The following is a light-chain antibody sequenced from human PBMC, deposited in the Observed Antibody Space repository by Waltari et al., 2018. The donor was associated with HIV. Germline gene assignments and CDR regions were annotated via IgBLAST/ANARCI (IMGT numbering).Light chain of an antibody. V-gene: IGLV2-8*01. Sequence: QSALTQPPSASGSPGPPVTISCTGTSSDVGGYNYVSWYQHHPGKAPKLRIYEVSKRPARVPDRVSGSKCGSTASLAVSGREAEDEADYYCSSSMVFGGGTKLTVL. CDR3: SSSMV. CDR1: SSDVGGYNY. J-gene: IGLJ3*02. CDR2: EVS.